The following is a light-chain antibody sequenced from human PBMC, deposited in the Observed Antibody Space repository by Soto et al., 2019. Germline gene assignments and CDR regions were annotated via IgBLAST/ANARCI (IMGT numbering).Light chain of an antibody. CDR1: SSDVGSYKL. Sequence: QSALTQPASVSGSPGQSITISCTGTSSDVGSYKLVSWFQQHPGKAPKLMIYEGSERPSGVSNRFSGSKSGNTASLTISGLQAEDEADYYCCSYAGSSTFVFGAGTKVTVL. V-gene: IGLV2-23*01. CDR3: CSYAGSSTFV. J-gene: IGLJ1*01. CDR2: EGS.